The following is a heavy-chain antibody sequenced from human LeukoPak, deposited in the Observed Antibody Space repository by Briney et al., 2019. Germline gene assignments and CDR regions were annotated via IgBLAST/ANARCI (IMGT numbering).Heavy chain of an antibody. V-gene: IGHV3-33*03. CDR2: IWYDGSNK. D-gene: IGHD1-26*01. Sequence: GGSLRLSCAASGFTFSSYGMHWVRQAPGKGLEWVAVIWYDGSNKYYADSVKGRFTISRDDSRNTLYLQMNSLRGDDTAVYYCAKDVGKWESLHFFDYWGQGTLVTVSS. J-gene: IGHJ4*02. CDR1: GFTFSSYG. CDR3: AKDVGKWESLHFFDY.